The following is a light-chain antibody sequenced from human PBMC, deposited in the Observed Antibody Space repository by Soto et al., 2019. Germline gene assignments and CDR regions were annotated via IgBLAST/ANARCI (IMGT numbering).Light chain of an antibody. CDR1: SSDVGSYNL. CDR2: EAT. CDR3: CAYAGSGTVV. Sequence: QSALTQPASVSGSPEQSITISCTGTSSDVGSYNLVSWYQQHPGKAPKVMIYEATKRPSGVSNRFSGSKSGNTASLTISWLQAEDEADYYCCAYAGSGTVVFCGGTKLTVL. V-gene: IGLV2-23*01. J-gene: IGLJ3*02.